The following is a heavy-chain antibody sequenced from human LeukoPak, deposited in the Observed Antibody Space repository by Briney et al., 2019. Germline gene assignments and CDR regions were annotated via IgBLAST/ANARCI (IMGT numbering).Heavy chain of an antibody. CDR3: ARRYFDY. CDR1: GFTFSNYW. CDR2: ISSDESST. Sequence: GGSLRLSCAASGFTFSNYWMHWVRQAPGKGLVWVSRISSDESSTTYADSVKGRFTISRDNAKNSLYLQMNSLRAEDTAVYYCARRYFDYWGQGTLVTVSS. J-gene: IGHJ4*02. V-gene: IGHV3-74*01.